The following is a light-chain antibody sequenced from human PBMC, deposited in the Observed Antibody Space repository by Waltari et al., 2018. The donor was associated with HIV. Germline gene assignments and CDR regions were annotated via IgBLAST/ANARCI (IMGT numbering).Light chain of an antibody. J-gene: IGLJ1*01. CDR1: SSDVGGFNY. CDR2: DVN. CDR3: SSYTSSNTLYV. Sequence: QSALTHPASVSGSPGQSITISCTGTSSDVGGFNYVSWYQQHPGKAPKLMIYDVNNRPSGISNRFSGSKSGNTASLTISGLQAEDEADYYCSSYTSSNTLYVFGTGTKVTVL. V-gene: IGLV2-14*03.